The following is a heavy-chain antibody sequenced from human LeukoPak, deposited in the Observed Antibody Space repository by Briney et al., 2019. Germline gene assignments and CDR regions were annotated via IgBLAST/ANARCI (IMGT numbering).Heavy chain of an antibody. V-gene: IGHV3-30*02. D-gene: IGHD3-22*01. CDR3: ARGRIGYDSSGYSFDY. J-gene: IGHJ4*02. CDR2: IRYDGSNR. Sequence: GGSLRLSCVASGSTFSSYGMHWVRQAAGKGLEWVAFIRYDGSNRYYADSLKGRFTISRDDSKNSLYLQMNSLRAEDTALYYCARGRIGYDSSGYSFDYWGQGTLVTVSS. CDR1: GSTFSSYG.